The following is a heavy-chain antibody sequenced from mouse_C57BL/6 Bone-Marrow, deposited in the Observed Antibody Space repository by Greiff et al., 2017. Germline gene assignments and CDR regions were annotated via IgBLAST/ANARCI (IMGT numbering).Heavy chain of an antibody. Sequence: EVKLMESGGGLVKPGGSLKLSCAASGFTFSDYGMHWVRQAPEKGLEWVAYISSGSSTIYYADTVKGRFTISRDNAKNTLFLQMTSLRSEYTAMYYGARGGTTVVAHWYFDVWGTGTTVTVSS. D-gene: IGHD1-1*01. CDR1: GFTFSDYG. CDR2: ISSGSSTI. V-gene: IGHV5-17*01. CDR3: ARGGTTVVAHWYFDV. J-gene: IGHJ1*03.